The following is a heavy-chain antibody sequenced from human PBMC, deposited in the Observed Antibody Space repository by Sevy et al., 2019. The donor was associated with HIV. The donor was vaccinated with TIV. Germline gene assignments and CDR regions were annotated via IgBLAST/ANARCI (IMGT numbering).Heavy chain of an antibody. CDR2: IKEDGSEK. V-gene: IGHV3-7*03. CDR1: GFTFSRYW. J-gene: IGHJ3*01. CDR3: ASLFTGSGTYYNIAFDS. Sequence: GGSLRLSCTASGFTFSRYWMSWVRQAPGKGLEWVANIKEDGSEKNYVDSVNGRFTIFRDNADDSQFLQMSSLRAEDTAVEYWASLFTGSGTYYNIAFDSWGQGTMVTVSS. D-gene: IGHD3-10*01.